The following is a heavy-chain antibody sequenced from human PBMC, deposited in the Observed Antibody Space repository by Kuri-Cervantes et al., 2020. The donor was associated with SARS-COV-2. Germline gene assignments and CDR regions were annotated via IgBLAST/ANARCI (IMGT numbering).Heavy chain of an antibody. Sequence: GESLKISCAASGFTFSSYSMNWVRQAPGKGLEWVSSISSSSYIYYADSVKGRFTISRDNAKNSLYLQMNSLRAEDTAVYYCASSGYCSGGSCYSLASFDYWGQGTLVTVSS. D-gene: IGHD2-15*01. CDR3: ASSGYCSGGSCYSLASFDY. J-gene: IGHJ4*02. CDR1: GFTFSSYS. V-gene: IGHV3-21*01. CDR2: ISSSSYI.